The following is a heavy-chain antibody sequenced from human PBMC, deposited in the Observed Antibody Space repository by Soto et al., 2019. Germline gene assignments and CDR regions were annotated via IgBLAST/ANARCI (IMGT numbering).Heavy chain of an antibody. Sequence: EVQLVESGGGLVKPGGSLRLSCAASGFTFSNAWMSWVRQAPGKGLEWVGRIKSKTDGGTTDYAAPVKGRFTISREDSKNTLYLQMNSLKTEDTAVYYCTTDSQIVGATQVDYWGQGTLVTVSS. CDR3: TTDSQIVGATQVDY. CDR1: GFTFSNAW. V-gene: IGHV3-15*01. CDR2: IKSKTDGGTT. D-gene: IGHD1-26*01. J-gene: IGHJ4*02.